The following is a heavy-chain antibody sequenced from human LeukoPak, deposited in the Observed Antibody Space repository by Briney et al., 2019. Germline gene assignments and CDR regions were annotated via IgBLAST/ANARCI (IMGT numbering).Heavy chain of an antibody. J-gene: IGHJ4*02. V-gene: IGHV4-59*01. CDR3: ARDYFTGFDY. D-gene: IGHD2/OR15-2a*01. Sequence: SETLSLTCTVSGGSISSYYWSWIRQPPGKGLEWIGYIYYSGSTNYNPSLKSRVTISVDTSKNQFSLKLSSVTAADTAVYYCARDYFTGFDYWGQGTLVTVSS. CDR1: GGSISSYY. CDR2: IYYSGST.